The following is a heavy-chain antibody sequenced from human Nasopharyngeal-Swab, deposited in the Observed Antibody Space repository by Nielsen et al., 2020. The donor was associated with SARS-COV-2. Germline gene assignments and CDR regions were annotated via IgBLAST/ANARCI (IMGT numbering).Heavy chain of an antibody. D-gene: IGHD3-16*01. Sequence: GESLKISCATPGFSVSSNYMSWVRQAPGKGLEWVSTINNSGGSTYYADSVKGRFTISRDNSKNNLFLQMNNLSAEDTAVFYCAKDERGFDIGLGAVESWGQGTLVTVSS. CDR2: INNSGGST. J-gene: IGHJ4*02. CDR3: AKDERGFDIGLGAVES. V-gene: IGHV3-53*05. CDR1: GFSVSSNY.